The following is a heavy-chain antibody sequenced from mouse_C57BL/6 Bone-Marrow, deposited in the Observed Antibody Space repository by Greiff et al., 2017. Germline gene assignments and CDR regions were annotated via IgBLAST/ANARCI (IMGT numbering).Heavy chain of an antibody. J-gene: IGHJ1*03. D-gene: IGHD1-1*01. CDR3: ARHGTTVVARYWYFDV. CDR1: GYTFTEYT. CDR2: FYPGSGSI. V-gene: IGHV1-62-2*01. Sequence: VKLQESGAELVKPGASVKLSCKASGYTFTEYTIHWVKQRSGQGLEWIGWFYPGSGSIKYNEKFKDKATLTADKSSSTVYMELSRLTSEDSAVYFCARHGTTVVARYWYFDVWGTGTTVTVSS.